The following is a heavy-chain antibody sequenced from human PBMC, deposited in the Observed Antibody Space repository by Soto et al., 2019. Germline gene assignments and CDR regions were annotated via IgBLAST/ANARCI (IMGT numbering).Heavy chain of an antibody. CDR3: AGWGGSRSSWYYIDH. J-gene: IGHJ4*02. CDR2: TSYDGSNK. Sequence: QVQLVESGGGVVQPGRSLRLSCAASGYVFNHYGLHWVRQAPGKGLEWLTLTSYDGSNKQYADSVKGRFTISRDDSKNTVYLQMNSLRVEDTAVYYCAGWGGSRSSWYYIDHWGQGTLVSVSA. CDR1: GYVFNHYG. V-gene: IGHV3-33*01. D-gene: IGHD3-10*01.